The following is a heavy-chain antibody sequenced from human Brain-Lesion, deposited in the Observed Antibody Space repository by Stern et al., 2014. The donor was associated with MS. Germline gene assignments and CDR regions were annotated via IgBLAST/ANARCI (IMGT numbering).Heavy chain of an antibody. CDR3: AGAIGKYELLESFDM. D-gene: IGHD1-1*01. J-gene: IGHJ3*02. V-gene: IGHV4-30-4*01. CDR2: IYYSGTT. CDR1: GPSVGGGDWY. Sequence: QVQLQESGPGLVKPSQTLSLACAVSGPSVGGGDWYWSWIRQPPGKGLEWLGHIYYSGTTYYNPSLKSRLIISLDTSRNQFSLNLTSVTAADTAVYYCAGAIGKYELLESFDMWGQGTMVTVSS.